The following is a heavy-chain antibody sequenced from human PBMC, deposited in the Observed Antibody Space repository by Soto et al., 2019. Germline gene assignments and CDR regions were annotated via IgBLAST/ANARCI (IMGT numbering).Heavy chain of an antibody. J-gene: IGHJ4*02. CDR3: AADAGSSSSLDY. D-gene: IGHD6-6*01. V-gene: IGHV1-58*01. CDR1: GFTFTSSA. Sequence: SVKVSCKASGFTFTSSAVQWVRQARGQRLEWIGWIVVGSGNTNYAQKFQERVTITRDMSTSTAYMELSSLRSEDTAVYYCAADAGSSSSLDYWGPGTLVTVSS. CDR2: IVVGSGNT.